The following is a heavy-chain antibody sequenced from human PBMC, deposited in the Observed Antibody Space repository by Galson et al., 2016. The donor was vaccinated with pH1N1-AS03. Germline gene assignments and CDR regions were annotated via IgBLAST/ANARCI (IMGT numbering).Heavy chain of an antibody. J-gene: IGHJ4*02. D-gene: IGHD6-13*01. CDR3: ARDAGTDYFDH. V-gene: IGHV5-51*01. CDR1: GYSFARYW. CDR2: IYPGDSDT. Sequence: QSGAEVKKPGESLKISCKGSGYSFARYWIGWVRQMPGKGLEWMGVIYPGDSDTRYSPSFQGLVTISVDKTFNTAYLQWGSLEASGTAMYYCARDAGTDYFDHWGQGTLVTVPS.